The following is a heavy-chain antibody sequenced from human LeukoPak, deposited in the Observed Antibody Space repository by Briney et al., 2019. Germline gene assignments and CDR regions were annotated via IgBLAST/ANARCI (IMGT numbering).Heavy chain of an antibody. CDR2: IYYSGST. Sequence: SETLSLTCTVSGGSISSSSYYWGWIRHPPGKGLEWTGSIYYSGSTHYNPSPKSRVTISVDTSKNQFSLKLSSVTAADTAVYYCARGGDDFWSGYYGYWGQGTLVTVSS. J-gene: IGHJ4*02. CDR3: ARGGDDFWSGYYGY. V-gene: IGHV4-39*07. D-gene: IGHD3-3*01. CDR1: GGSISSSSYY.